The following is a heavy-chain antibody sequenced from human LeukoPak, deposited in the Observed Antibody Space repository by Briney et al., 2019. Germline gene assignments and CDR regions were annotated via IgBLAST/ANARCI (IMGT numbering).Heavy chain of an antibody. CDR1: GFTFSSYA. Sequence: QPGGSLRLSCIASGFTFSSYAMSWVRQAPGKGLEWVSAVSDSGYSAHYADSVKGRFTIPRDNSKNTLYLQMNSLRAEDTAVYYCAKTPSSGWYKSQFDYWGQGTLVTVSS. CDR3: AKTPSSGWYKSQFDY. J-gene: IGHJ4*02. D-gene: IGHD6-19*01. V-gene: IGHV3-23*01. CDR2: VSDSGYSA.